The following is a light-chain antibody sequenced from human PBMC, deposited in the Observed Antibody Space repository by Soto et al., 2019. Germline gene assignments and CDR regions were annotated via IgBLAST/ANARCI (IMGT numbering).Light chain of an antibody. V-gene: IGKV3D-15*01. J-gene: IGKJ5*01. CDR1: QFVSSS. CDR2: GAS. Sequence: EIVMTQSPVTLSVSPGERATLSCRASQFVSSSLAGYQQKPGQAPRRLIYGASTRATGIPSRFSGSGSGTDFTFTISSLQPEDIATYFCQQYDDLPITFGQGTRLEIK. CDR3: QQYDDLPIT.